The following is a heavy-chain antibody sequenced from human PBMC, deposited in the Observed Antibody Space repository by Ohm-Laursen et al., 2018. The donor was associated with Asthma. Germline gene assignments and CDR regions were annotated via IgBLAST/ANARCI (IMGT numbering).Heavy chain of an antibody. D-gene: IGHD3-16*01. CDR1: EFTFSLYS. V-gene: IGHV3-48*01. J-gene: IGHJ6*02. CDR2: ISSSSSTI. Sequence: SLRLSCAASEFTFSLYSMNWVRQAPGKGLEWVSYISSSSSTIYYADSVKGRFTISRDNAKNSLYLQMNNLRAEDVAIYYCAREWGGMDVWGQGTTVTVSS. CDR3: AREWGGMDV.